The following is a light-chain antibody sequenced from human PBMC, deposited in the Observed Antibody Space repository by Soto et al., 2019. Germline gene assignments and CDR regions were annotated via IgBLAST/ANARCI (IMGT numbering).Light chain of an antibody. CDR3: SSYTGGSTLVV. CDR1: SSDVGSYNY. J-gene: IGLJ2*01. Sequence: QSVLTQPASVSGSPGQSITISCTGTSSDVGSYNYVSWYQQHPGKVPKLIIYDVSHRPSGVSNRFSASKSGNTASLTISGLQAEDEADYYCSSYTGGSTLVVFVGGTKLTVL. V-gene: IGLV2-14*01. CDR2: DVS.